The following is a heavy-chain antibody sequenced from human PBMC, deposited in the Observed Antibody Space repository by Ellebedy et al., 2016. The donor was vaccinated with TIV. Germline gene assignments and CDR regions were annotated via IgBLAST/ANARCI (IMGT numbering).Heavy chain of an antibody. D-gene: IGHD1-26*01. CDR2: ISDAGVST. Sequence: GGSLRLXXAASGLPFSSYALSWVRQAPGKGLEWVSAISDAGVSTYYADSVKGRFTISRDNSKNTLYLQMNSLRAEDTAVYYCAKGPTTRYYYMDVWGKGTTVTVSS. V-gene: IGHV3-23*01. J-gene: IGHJ6*03. CDR1: GLPFSSYA. CDR3: AKGPTTRYYYMDV.